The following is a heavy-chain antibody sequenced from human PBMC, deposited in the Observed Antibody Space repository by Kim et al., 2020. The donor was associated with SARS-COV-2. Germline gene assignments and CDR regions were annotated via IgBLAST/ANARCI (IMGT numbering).Heavy chain of an antibody. CDR1: GGSVTNNTRY. CDR2: VYYSGDT. CDR3: AVRTGSYYNWFDP. J-gene: IGHJ5*02. Sequence: SETLSLTCRVSGGSVTNNTRYWAWIRQPPGKGLEWIASVYYSGDTYDNPSLRSRVTISVDTSKNQFSLKMKAVTAADTGVYFCAVRTGSYYNWFDPLGQGTLVTVSS. D-gene: IGHD1-1*01. V-gene: IGHV4-39*01.